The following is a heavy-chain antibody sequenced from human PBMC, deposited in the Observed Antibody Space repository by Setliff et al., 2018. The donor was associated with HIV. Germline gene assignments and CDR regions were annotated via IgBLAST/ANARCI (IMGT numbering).Heavy chain of an antibody. CDR3: AREPYSSGWENYWYFDL. CDR1: GGSFSGYY. V-gene: IGHV4-34*01. D-gene: IGHD6-19*01. J-gene: IGHJ2*01. Sequence: SETLSLTCAVYGGSFSGYYWGWIRQPPGKGLEWIGEINHSGSTNYNPSLKSRVTISVDTSKNQFSLKLSSVTAADTAVYYCAREPYSSGWENYWYFDLWGRGTPVTVSS. CDR2: INHSGST.